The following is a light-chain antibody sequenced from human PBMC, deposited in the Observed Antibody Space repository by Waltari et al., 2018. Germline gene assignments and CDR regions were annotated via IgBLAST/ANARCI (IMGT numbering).Light chain of an antibody. Sequence: DIVMTQSPASLTVSLGERATIDLKSSQSVLYGPNMKNYITWYQLKSGQPPKLLISWASTRESGVPDRFSGSGSGTEFTLTISDLQAEDVAVYYCQEYYTDSLTFGGGTKVEIK. CDR1: QSVLYGPNMKNY. CDR2: WAS. V-gene: IGKV4-1*01. J-gene: IGKJ4*01. CDR3: QEYYTDSLT.